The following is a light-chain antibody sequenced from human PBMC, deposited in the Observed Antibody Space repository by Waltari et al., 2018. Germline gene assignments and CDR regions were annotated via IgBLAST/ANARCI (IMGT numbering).Light chain of an antibody. V-gene: IGKV3-11*01. Sequence: EIVLTQSPATLSLSPGARATLACRARQSVSSDLAWFLQKPGQAPRLLIYDASDRATGSPARVSGSGSGTDFTLTISSLEPEDFAVYYWQQRSNWPFTFGGGTKVEIK. CDR1: QSVSSD. J-gene: IGKJ4*01. CDR3: QQRSNWPFT. CDR2: DAS.